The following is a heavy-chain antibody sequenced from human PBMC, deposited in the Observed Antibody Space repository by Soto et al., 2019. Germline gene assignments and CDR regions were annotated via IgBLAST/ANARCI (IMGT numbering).Heavy chain of an antibody. CDR3: ERLGTMGEHDG. Sequence: GESLKISCQGSAYSFTSYWIGWVRQMPGKGLEWMGIIYPGDSETRYSPSFEGQVTISVDKSTSTAYLQWSSLKASDTAMYYCERLGTMGEHDGWGQGTLVTVSS. V-gene: IGHV5-51*01. CDR2: IYPGDSET. J-gene: IGHJ4*02. CDR1: AYSFTSYW. D-gene: IGHD1-7*01.